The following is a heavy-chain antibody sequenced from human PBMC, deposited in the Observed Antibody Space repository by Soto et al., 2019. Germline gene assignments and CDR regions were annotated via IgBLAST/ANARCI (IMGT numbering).Heavy chain of an antibody. D-gene: IGHD6-19*01. J-gene: IGHJ4*02. CDR1: GYSISSGSY. CDR3: ARVDVMVVAGRTFDY. V-gene: IGHV4-38-2*02. Sequence: SQTLSLTRTVSGYSISSGSYWACICQPPGNGPEWIASIYHEGTPFYNPPLKSRITLTVDTSNTQCFLKLTSVTAADTAIYYCARVDVMVVAGRTFDYWDTGTRVTV. CDR2: IYHEGTP.